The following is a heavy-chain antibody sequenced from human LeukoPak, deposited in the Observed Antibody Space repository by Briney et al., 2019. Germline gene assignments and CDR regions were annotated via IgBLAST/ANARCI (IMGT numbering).Heavy chain of an antibody. D-gene: IGHD6-19*01. V-gene: IGHV3-7*01. CDR1: GFTFSSYM. J-gene: IGHJ4*02. CDR2: IKQDGSKT. CDR3: AGPPQAGPFDY. Sequence: PGESLRLSCAASGFTFSSYMMTWVRQAPGKGLEWVANIKQDGSKTSYVDSVKGRFTISRDNAKNSLYLQMNILRAEDTAVYYCAGPPQAGPFDYWGQGILVTVSS.